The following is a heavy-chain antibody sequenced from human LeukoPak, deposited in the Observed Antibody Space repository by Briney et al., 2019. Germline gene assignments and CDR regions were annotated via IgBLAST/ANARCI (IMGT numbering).Heavy chain of an antibody. Sequence: SVKVSCKASGGTFSSYAISWVRQAPGQGLEWMGRIIPILGIANYAQKLQGRVTITADKSTSTAYMELSSLRSEDTAVYYCAREDSGYDWGYFDYWGQGTLVTVYS. V-gene: IGHV1-69*04. CDR3: AREDSGYDWGYFDY. CDR2: IIPILGIA. CDR1: GGTFSSYA. J-gene: IGHJ4*02. D-gene: IGHD5-12*01.